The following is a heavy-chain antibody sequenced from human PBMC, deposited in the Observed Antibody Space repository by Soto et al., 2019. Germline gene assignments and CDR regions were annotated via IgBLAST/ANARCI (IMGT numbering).Heavy chain of an antibody. V-gene: IGHV3-30*18. J-gene: IGHJ6*02. Sequence: GGSLRLSCAASGFTFSSYGMHWVRQAPGKGLEWVAVISYDGSNKYYADSVKGRFTISRDNSKNTLYLQMNSLRAEDTAVYYCAKDGLEQWLAYYYYYGMDVWGQGTTVTVSS. CDR2: ISYDGSNK. D-gene: IGHD6-19*01. CDR3: AKDGLEQWLAYYYYYGMDV. CDR1: GFTFSSYG.